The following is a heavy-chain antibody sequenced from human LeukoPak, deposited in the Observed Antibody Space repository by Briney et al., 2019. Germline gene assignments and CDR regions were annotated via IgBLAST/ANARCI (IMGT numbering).Heavy chain of an antibody. V-gene: IGHV4-59*01. CDR1: GDSIIGYY. Sequence: SETLSLTCTVSGDSIIGYYWSWIRQPPGKGLEWIGYIYYSGSTNYNPSLNSRVTISVDTSKNQFSLRLSSVTAADTAVYYCARADCSSTSCYPFDYWGQGTLVTVSS. D-gene: IGHD2-2*01. J-gene: IGHJ4*02. CDR2: IYYSGST. CDR3: ARADCSSTSCYPFDY.